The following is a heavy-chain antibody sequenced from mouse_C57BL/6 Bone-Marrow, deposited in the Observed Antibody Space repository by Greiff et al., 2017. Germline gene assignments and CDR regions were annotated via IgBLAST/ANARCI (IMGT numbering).Heavy chain of an antibody. D-gene: IGHD1-1*01. CDR3: ARDRGYYGSSLYYFDY. J-gene: IGHJ2*01. Sequence: EVKLQESGPGLVKPSQSLSLTCSVTGYSITSGYYWNWIRQFPGNKLEWMGYISYDGSNNYNPSLKNRISITRDTSKNQFFLKLNSVTTEDTATYYCARDRGYYGSSLYYFDYWGQGTTLTVSS. CDR2: ISYDGSN. V-gene: IGHV3-6*01. CDR1: GYSITSGYY.